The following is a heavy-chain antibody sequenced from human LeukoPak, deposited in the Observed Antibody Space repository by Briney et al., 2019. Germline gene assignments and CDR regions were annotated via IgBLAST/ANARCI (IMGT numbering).Heavy chain of an antibody. D-gene: IGHD7-27*01. CDR2: IWYDGDHK. CDR1: GFTFSRYW. J-gene: IGHJ4*02. V-gene: IGHV3-33*08. CDR3: ARDELGIFPCHY. Sequence: GGSLRLSCAASGFTFSRYWMHWVRQAPGKGLEWVALIWYDGDHKYYADSVKGRFTISRDNSKNTLYLQMNSLRAEDTAVYYCARDELGIFPCHYWGQGTLVTVSS.